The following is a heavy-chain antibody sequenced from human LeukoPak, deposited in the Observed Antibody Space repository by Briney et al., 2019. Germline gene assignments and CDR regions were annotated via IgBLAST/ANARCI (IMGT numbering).Heavy chain of an antibody. Sequence: SETLSLTCTVSGGSISSSSYYWGWIRQPPGKGLEWIGSIYYSGSTYYNPSLKSRVTISVDTSKNQFSLKLSSVTAADTAVYYCARELASSPAGFDYWGQGTLVTVSS. CDR1: GGSISSSSYY. CDR2: IYYSGST. J-gene: IGHJ4*02. D-gene: IGHD6-6*01. V-gene: IGHV4-39*07. CDR3: ARELASSPAGFDY.